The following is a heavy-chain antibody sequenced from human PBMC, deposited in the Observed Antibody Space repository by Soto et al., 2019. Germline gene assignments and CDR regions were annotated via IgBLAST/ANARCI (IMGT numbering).Heavy chain of an antibody. CDR3: AGRDLSGTTRAYFDC. Sequence: SETLSLTCTVSGGSISNYYWGWVRQPPGKGLEWIGYIYYSGSTNYNPSLKSRVTISVDTSKNQFSLKLSSVTAADTAVYYCAGRDLSGTTRAYFDCWGQGTLVTVSS. V-gene: IGHV4-59*01. CDR2: IYYSGST. CDR1: GGSISNYY. D-gene: IGHD1-7*01. J-gene: IGHJ4*02.